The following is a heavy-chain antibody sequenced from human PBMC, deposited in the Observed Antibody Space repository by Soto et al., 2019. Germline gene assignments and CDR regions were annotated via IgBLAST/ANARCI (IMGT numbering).Heavy chain of an antibody. CDR2: IDTSSTKI. Sequence: QVQLVESGGDLVKPGGSLRLSCAASGYTFSDYYLSWIRQAPGKGLEWISYIDTSSTKIYYADSVRGRFTISRDNGKNSLFLEMNNLRVEDTAVYFCASHYDLWTGYLSPVDYWGKGTTVTVSS. CDR1: GYTFSDYY. J-gene: IGHJ6*04. CDR3: ASHYDLWTGYLSPVDY. D-gene: IGHD3-3*01. V-gene: IGHV3-11*01.